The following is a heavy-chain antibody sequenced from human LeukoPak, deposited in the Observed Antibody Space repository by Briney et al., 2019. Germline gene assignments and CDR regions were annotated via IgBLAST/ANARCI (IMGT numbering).Heavy chain of an antibody. V-gene: IGHV5-51*01. CDR2: IFPGDSNT. Sequence: GESLKISCQGSGYIFTSYWIGWVRQMPGKGLEWMGIIFPGDSNTRYSPSFQGQVTISADKSISTAYLQWRSLKASDGAIYYCARSRGSGTPNDAFDVWGRGTMVTVSS. D-gene: IGHD3-10*01. J-gene: IGHJ3*01. CDR3: ARSRGSGTPNDAFDV. CDR1: GYIFTSYW.